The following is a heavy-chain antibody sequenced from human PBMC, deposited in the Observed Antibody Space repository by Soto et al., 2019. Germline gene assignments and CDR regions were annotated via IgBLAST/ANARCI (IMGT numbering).Heavy chain of an antibody. Sequence: SVKVSCKASGGTFSSYAISWVRQAPGQGLEWMGGIIPIFGTANYAQKFQGRVTITADKSTSTAYMELSSLRSEDTAVYYCARKGVAAAGTMSFYYYYYGMDVWGQGTTVTVS. CDR2: IIPIFGTA. CDR1: GGTFSSYA. V-gene: IGHV1-69*06. D-gene: IGHD6-13*01. CDR3: ARKGVAAAGTMSFYYYYYGMDV. J-gene: IGHJ6*02.